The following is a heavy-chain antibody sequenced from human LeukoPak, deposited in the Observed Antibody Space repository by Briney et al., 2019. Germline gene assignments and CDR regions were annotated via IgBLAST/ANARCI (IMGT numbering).Heavy chain of an antibody. CDR3: ARIVGATIDY. Sequence: SETLSLTCTVSGGSISSYYWSWIRQPPGKGLEWIGYIYYSGSTNYNPSLKSRVTTSVDTSKNQFSLKLSSVTAADTAVYYCARIVGATIDYWGQGTLVTVSS. CDR1: GGSISSYY. J-gene: IGHJ4*02. D-gene: IGHD1-26*01. CDR2: IYYSGST. V-gene: IGHV4-59*12.